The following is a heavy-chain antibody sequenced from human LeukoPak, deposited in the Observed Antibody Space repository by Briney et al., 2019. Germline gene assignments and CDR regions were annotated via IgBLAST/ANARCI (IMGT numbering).Heavy chain of an antibody. CDR2: NSSSSTYI. V-gene: IGHV3-21*01. J-gene: IGHJ4*02. D-gene: IGHD3-22*01. CDR1: GFTFSSYN. CDR3: ARQQYYDYSGYYARALDY. Sequence: PGGSLRLSCAASGFTFSSYNMNWVRQAPGKGLEWVSSNSSSSTYISYADSVKGRFTISRDNAKDSLYLQMNSLRVEDTAVYYCARQQYYDYSGYYARALDYWGQGTLVTVSS.